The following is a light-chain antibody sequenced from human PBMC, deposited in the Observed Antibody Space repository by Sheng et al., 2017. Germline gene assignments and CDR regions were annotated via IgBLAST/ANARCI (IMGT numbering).Light chain of an antibody. V-gene: IGKV1-39*01. CDR2: AAS. Sequence: DIQMTQSPSSLSASVGDRVTITCRASQSIRRSLNWYQQKPGKDPKLLIYAASSLQSGVPSRFSGSGSGTDFTLTISSLEPEDFAVYFCQQRDSWPWTFGQGT. CDR3: QQRDSWPWT. CDR1: QSIRRS. J-gene: IGKJ1*01.